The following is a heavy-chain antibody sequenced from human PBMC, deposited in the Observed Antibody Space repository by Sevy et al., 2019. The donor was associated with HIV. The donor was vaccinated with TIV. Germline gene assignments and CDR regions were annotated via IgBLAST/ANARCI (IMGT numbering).Heavy chain of an antibody. V-gene: IGHV1-69*13. D-gene: IGHD5-18*01. J-gene: IGHJ6*02. Sequence: ASLKVSCKASGGTFSSYAISWVRQAPGQGLEWMGGIIPIFGTANYAQKFQGRVTITADESTSTAYMELSSLRSEDTAVYYCASPLAGWGGIQLWRGMDVWGQGTTVTVFS. CDR2: IIPIFGTA. CDR1: GGTFSSYA. CDR3: ASPLAGWGGIQLWRGMDV.